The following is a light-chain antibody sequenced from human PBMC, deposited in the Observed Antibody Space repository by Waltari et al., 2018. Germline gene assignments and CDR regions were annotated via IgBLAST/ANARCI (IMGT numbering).Light chain of an antibody. V-gene: IGKV1-6*01. CDR2: AS. CDR1: QGIRTE. J-gene: IGKJ4*01. CDR3: LQDYNYPLT. Sequence: AIQMTQSPSSLSAYVGDRVTITCRASQGIRTELGWYQQNPGTAPKLLVYASTLEFRVPSRFSGSGSGTDFSLTIDGLQPEDFATYYCLQDYNYPLTFGGGTKVEIK.